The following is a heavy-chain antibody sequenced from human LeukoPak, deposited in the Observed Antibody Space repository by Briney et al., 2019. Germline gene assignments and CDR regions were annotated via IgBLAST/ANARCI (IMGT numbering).Heavy chain of an antibody. V-gene: IGHV4-39*01. D-gene: IGHD5-12*01. CDR3: ARNEGTERIVATWGDHLLYYYYYMDV. CDR1: GGSISSSSYY. CDR2: IYYSGST. Sequence: SETLSLTCTVSGGSISSSSYYWGWIRQPPGKGLEWIGSIYYSGSTYYNPSLKSRVTISVDTSKNQFSLKLSSVTAADTAVYYCARNEGTERIVATWGDHLLYYYYYMDVWGKGTTVTVSS. J-gene: IGHJ6*03.